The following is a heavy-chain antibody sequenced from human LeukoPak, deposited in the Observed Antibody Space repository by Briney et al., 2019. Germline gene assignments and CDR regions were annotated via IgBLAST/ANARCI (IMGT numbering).Heavy chain of an antibody. CDR3: ARTKGYSYGDTLDY. Sequence: GGSLRLSCVASGFTFSNSGMSWVRQAPGKGLEWVSSITGSGGSTYYADSVKGRFTISRDNSKNTLYLQMNSLRAEDTAVYYCARTKGYSYGDTLDYWGQGTLVTVSS. CDR2: ITGSGGST. V-gene: IGHV3-23*01. J-gene: IGHJ4*02. CDR1: GFTFSNSG. D-gene: IGHD5-18*01.